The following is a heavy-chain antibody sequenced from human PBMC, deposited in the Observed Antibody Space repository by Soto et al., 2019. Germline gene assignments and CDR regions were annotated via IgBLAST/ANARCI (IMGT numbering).Heavy chain of an antibody. Sequence: QVQLVESGGGVVQPGRSLRRSCAASGFTFSSYVMHWVRQAPGKGLEWVAVVSNDGSNKDYADSVKGRFTISRDNSKNTLYLQMNSLRAEDTAVYYCAKVLLTYTSGWYHPHFDYWGQGTLVTVSS. CDR2: VSNDGSNK. J-gene: IGHJ4*02. CDR1: GFTFSSYV. D-gene: IGHD6-19*01. V-gene: IGHV3-30*18. CDR3: AKVLLTYTSGWYHPHFDY.